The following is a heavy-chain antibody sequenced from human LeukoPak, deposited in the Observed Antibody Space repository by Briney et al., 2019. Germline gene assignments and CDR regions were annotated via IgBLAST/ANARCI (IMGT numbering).Heavy chain of an antibody. J-gene: IGHJ6*03. CDR2: INWNGGST. CDR1: GFTFSKYW. V-gene: IGHV3-20*04. Sequence: PGGSLRLSCAASGFTFSKYWMLWVRQAPGRGLEWVSGINWNGGSTGYADSVKGRFTISRDNAKNSLYLQMNSLRAEDTALYYCARSYYYYMDVWGKGTTVTVSS. CDR3: ARSYYYYMDV.